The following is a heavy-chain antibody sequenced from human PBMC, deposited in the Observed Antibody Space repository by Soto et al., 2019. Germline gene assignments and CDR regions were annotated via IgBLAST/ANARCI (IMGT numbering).Heavy chain of an antibody. J-gene: IGHJ4*02. CDR2: ISASSTYI. CDR1: GFIFSSHT. CDR3: ARGWLRDPWMY. D-gene: IGHD5-12*01. V-gene: IGHV3-21*01. Sequence: PGGSLRLSCAASGFIFSSHTVNWVRQVPGKGLEWVSSISASSTYIYYADSLKGRFTISRDNAYNSLYLQVSSLRAEDTAVYYCARGWLRDPWMYWGQGTLVTVSS.